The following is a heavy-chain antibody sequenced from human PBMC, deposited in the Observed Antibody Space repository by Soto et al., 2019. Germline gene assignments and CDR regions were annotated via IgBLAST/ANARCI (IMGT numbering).Heavy chain of an antibody. CDR3: ARSLLYCSGGSCYHSGFDY. V-gene: IGHV4-4*02. CDR1: GGSIISSKW. J-gene: IGHJ4*02. D-gene: IGHD2-15*01. CDR2: IYHSGST. Sequence: QVQLQESGPGLVKPSGTLSLTCAVSGGSIISSKWWSWVRQPPGKGLEWIGEIYHSGSTNYNPSLKSRVTISVDKSKNQFSLRLSSVTAADTAVYYCARSLLYCSGGSCYHSGFDYWGQGTLVTVSS.